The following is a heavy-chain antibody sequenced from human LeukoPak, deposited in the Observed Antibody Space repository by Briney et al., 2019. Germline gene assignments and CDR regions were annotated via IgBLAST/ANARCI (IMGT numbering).Heavy chain of an antibody. V-gene: IGHV4-34*01. Sequence: PSETLSLTCTVSGGSITSGDYFWSWIRQSPGKGLEWIGEINHSGGTNYNPSLKSRVTISVDTSKKQFSLKLSSVTAADTAVYYCARGVDYYGVWGQGTLVTVSS. D-gene: IGHD3-10*01. J-gene: IGHJ4*02. CDR1: GGSITSGDYF. CDR2: INHSGGT. CDR3: ARGVDYYGV.